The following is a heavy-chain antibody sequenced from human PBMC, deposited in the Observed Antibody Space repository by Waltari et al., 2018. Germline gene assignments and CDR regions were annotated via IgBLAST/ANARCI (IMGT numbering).Heavy chain of an antibody. V-gene: IGHV4-59*01. J-gene: IGHJ4*02. CDR1: GGSISSYY. CDR3: ARVPRGGKWSVFDY. CDR2: IYYNGST. D-gene: IGHD2-15*01. Sequence: QVQLQESGPGLVKPSETLSLTCTVSGGSISSYYWSWIRQPPGKGMAWIGYIYYNGSTNDNPSLKRRFTISVDTSKNQFSLKLSSVTAADTAVYYCARVPRGGKWSVFDYWGQGTLVTVSS.